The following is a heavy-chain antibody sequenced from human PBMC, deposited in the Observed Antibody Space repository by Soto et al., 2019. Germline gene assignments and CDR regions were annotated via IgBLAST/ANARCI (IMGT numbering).Heavy chain of an antibody. CDR2: ISAYNGNT. Sequence: GASVKVSCKASGGTFSSYAISWVRQAPGQGLEWMGWISAYNGNTNYAQKLQGRVTMTTDTSTSTAYMELRSLRSDDTAVYYCARDLGHYYYGMDVWGQGTTVTVSS. J-gene: IGHJ6*02. CDR1: GGTFSSYA. CDR3: ARDLGHYYYGMDV. V-gene: IGHV1-18*01.